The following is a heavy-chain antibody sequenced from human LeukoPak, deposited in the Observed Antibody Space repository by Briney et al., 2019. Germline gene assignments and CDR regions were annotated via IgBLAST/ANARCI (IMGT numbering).Heavy chain of an antibody. V-gene: IGHV4-39*01. CDR3: ARQMNTVTADY. D-gene: IGHD4-17*01. CDR2: IYYSGST. J-gene: IGHJ4*02. Sequence: SETLSLTCTVSGGSISSSNYYWGWIRQPPGKGLEWIGSIYYSGSTYYSPSLKSPVTISVDTSKNQFSLKLNSVTAADTALYYCARQMNTVTADYWGQGTLVTVSS. CDR1: GGSISSSNYY.